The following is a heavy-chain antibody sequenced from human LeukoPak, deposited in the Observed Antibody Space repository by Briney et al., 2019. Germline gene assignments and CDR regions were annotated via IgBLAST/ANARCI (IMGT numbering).Heavy chain of an antibody. D-gene: IGHD4-23*01. CDR3: ARGQAVERGQFDY. J-gene: IGHJ4*02. CDR2: INHSGST. Sequence: SETLSLTCAVYGGSFSSYYWSWIRQPPGKGLEWIGEINHSGSTNYNPSLKSRVTISVDTSKNQFSLKLSSVTAADTAVYYCARGQAVERGQFDYWGQGTLVTVSS. CDR1: GGSFSSYY. V-gene: IGHV4-34*01.